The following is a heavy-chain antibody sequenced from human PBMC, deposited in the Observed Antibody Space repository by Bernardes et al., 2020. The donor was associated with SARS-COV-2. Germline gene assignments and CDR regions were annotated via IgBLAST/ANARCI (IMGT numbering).Heavy chain of an antibody. J-gene: IGHJ3*02. CDR3: AKGITMIRVSDAFDI. CDR1: GVSVSNYY. V-gene: IGHV4-59*02. CDR2: ICYSGDT. D-gene: IGHD3-10*01. Sequence: SETLSLTCRVSGVSVSNYYWSWIRQPPGKALEWIWCICYSGDTNYIRSHKMRVTISIDTSIKQFSMKLTSVTAADTAAYYCAKGITMIRVSDAFDIWGQGVMVNVSS.